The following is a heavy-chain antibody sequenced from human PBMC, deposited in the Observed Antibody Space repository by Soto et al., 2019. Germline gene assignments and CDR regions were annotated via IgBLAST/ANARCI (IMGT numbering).Heavy chain of an antibody. CDR3: ARQPNYDFWSGYRNWFDP. CDR1: GGSISSGGYY. Sequence: PSETLSLTCTVSGGSISSGGYYWSWIRQHPGKGLEWIGYIYYSGSTYYNPSLKSRVTISVDTSKNQFSLKLSSVTAADTAVYYCARQPNYDFWSGYRNWFDPWGQGTLVTVSS. J-gene: IGHJ5*02. CDR2: IYYSGST. D-gene: IGHD3-3*01. V-gene: IGHV4-31*03.